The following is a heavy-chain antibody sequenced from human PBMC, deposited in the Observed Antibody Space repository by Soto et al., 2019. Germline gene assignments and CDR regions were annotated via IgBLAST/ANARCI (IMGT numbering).Heavy chain of an antibody. V-gene: IGHV4-59*01. J-gene: IGHJ6*02. CDR3: ASGYYYDSSGYLQGYYYGMDV. D-gene: IGHD3-22*01. CDR1: GGSISSYY. Sequence: PSETLSLTCTVSGGSISSYYWSWIRQPPGKGLEWIGYIYYSGSTNYNPSLKSRVTISVDTSKNQFSLKLSSVTAADTAVYYCASGYYYDSSGYLQGYYYGMDVWGQGTTVTVSS. CDR2: IYYSGST.